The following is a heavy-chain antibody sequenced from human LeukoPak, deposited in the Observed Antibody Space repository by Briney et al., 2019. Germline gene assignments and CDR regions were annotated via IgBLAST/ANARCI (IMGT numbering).Heavy chain of an antibody. D-gene: IGHD4-11*01. J-gene: IGHJ4*02. Sequence: ASVKVSCKASGYTFTGYHMHWVRQAPGQGLESMGWINPNSGGTSYAQKFQGRVTLTRDTSISTAYMELSSLRSDDTAVYYCARDAITVTTPYFDPWGQGTLVTVSS. CDR1: GYTFTGYH. CDR2: INPNSGGT. V-gene: IGHV1-2*02. CDR3: ARDAITVTTPYFDP.